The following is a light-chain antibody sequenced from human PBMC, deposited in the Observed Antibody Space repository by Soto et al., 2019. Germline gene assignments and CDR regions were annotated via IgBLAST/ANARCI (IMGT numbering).Light chain of an antibody. J-gene: IGKJ5*01. CDR3: QQRSSAIT. CDR1: QRVSSH. V-gene: IGKV3-11*01. Sequence: EIVLTQSPPTLSLSPGERATLSFRASQRVSSHLAWFQQRPGQAPRLLIYDASNRATGIPARFSGRGSGTDFTLTISSLEPEDFAVYYCQQRSSAITFGQGTRLEIK. CDR2: DAS.